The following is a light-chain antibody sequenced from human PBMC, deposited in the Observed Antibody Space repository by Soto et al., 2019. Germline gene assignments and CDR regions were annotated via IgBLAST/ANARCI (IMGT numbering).Light chain of an antibody. J-gene: IGLJ3*02. CDR1: SSNIGNDY. CDR3: GTWDSSLTAGV. CDR2: ANN. Sequence: QSVLTQPPSVSAAPGQKVTISCSGSSSNIGNDYVSWYQQLPEAAPKLLIYANNKRPSGMPDRFSASKSGTSATLGITGLQTGDEADYYCGTWDSSLTAGVFGGGTKLTVL. V-gene: IGLV1-51*02.